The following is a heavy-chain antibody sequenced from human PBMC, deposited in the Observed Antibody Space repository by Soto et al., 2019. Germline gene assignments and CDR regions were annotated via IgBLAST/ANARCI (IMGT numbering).Heavy chain of an antibody. D-gene: IGHD6-6*01. CDR2: IYYSGNT. CDR1: GGTISSGHYY. Sequence: SETLSLTCTVSGGTISSGHYYWSWIRQHPAKGLEWIGYIYYSGNTYYNPSLKSRVSISVDTSNKEFSLKLRSLTAADTAVYYCARDRYSNSNYYYYGMDVWGQGTTVTVSS. CDR3: ARDRYSNSNYYYYGMDV. J-gene: IGHJ6*02. V-gene: IGHV4-31*03.